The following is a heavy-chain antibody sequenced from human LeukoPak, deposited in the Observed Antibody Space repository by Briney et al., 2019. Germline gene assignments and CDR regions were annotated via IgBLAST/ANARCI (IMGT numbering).Heavy chain of an antibody. D-gene: IGHD4-17*01. CDR1: GGSFSGYY. V-gene: IGHV4-34*01. Sequence: PSETLSLTFAVYGGSFSGYYWTWIRQPPGKGLEWIGEINHSGSTNYNPSLKSRVTISVDTSKNQFSLKLSSVTAADTAVYYCARTTVTTWYYYYYYMDVWGKGTTVTVSS. CDR3: ARTTVTTWYYYYYYMDV. CDR2: INHSGST. J-gene: IGHJ6*03.